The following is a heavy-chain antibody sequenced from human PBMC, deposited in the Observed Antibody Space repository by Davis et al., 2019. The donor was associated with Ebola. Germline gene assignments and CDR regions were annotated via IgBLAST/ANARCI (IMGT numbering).Heavy chain of an antibody. V-gene: IGHV4-59*12. Sequence: MPSETLSLTCTVSGGSISSYYWSWIRQPPGKGLEWIGYIYYSGSTNYNPSLKSRVTISVDTSKNQFSLKLSSVTAADTAVYYCARGQQLDPFDYWGQGTLVTVSS. CDR2: IYYSGST. D-gene: IGHD6-13*01. CDR3: ARGQQLDPFDY. J-gene: IGHJ4*02. CDR1: GGSISSYY.